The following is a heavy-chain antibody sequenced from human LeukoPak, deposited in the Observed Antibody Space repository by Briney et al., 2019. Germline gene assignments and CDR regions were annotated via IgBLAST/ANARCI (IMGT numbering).Heavy chain of an antibody. Sequence: SQTLSLTCTVSGGSISSGGYCWSWIRQHPGKGLEWIGYIYYSGSTYYNPSLKSRVTISVDTSKNQFSLKLSSVTAADTAVYYCARMGDADGNYFDYWGQGTLVTVSS. CDR3: ARMGDADGNYFDY. V-gene: IGHV4-31*03. CDR2: IYYSGST. D-gene: IGHD1-26*01. CDR1: GGSISSGGYC. J-gene: IGHJ4*02.